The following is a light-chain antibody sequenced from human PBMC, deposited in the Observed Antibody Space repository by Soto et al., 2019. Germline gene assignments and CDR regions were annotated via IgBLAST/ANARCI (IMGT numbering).Light chain of an antibody. CDR3: QLYSISPLDT. V-gene: IGKV3-20*01. Sequence: EIVLTQSPGTLSLSPGERATLSCRASQNVNPIYLSWYQQKLGQAPRLLIYGAFNRATGIPARFSGSGSGTDFTLTISRLEPEDFAVYYCQLYSISPLDTFGQGTKLEIK. J-gene: IGKJ2*01. CDR2: GAF. CDR1: QNVNPIY.